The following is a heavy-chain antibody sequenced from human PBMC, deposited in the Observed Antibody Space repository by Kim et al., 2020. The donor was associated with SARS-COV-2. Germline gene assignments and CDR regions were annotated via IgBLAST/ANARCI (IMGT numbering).Heavy chain of an antibody. CDR3: AKPLKGENFNY. CDR2: GK. V-gene: IGHV1-46*01. Sequence: GKNYAQKFQGTVTMTSDTSTSTVYMELSSLTTEDTAVYYCAKPLKGENFNYWGQGTLVTVSA. J-gene: IGHJ4*02.